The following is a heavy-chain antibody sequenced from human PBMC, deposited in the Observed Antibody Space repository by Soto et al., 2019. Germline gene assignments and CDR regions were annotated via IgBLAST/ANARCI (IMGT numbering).Heavy chain of an antibody. J-gene: IGHJ4*02. CDR1: GGSITTLNNY. CDR3: ARHRLQWLVYFDY. CDR2: ISDRGTT. Sequence: LLLQESGPGLVKPSETLSLSCSVAGGSITTLNNYWGWVRQPPGKGLEWLGSISDRGTTFYNASLESRLSISLETSKNQFSLRLKSVTAADTALYFCARHRLQWLVYFDYWGQGIQVTVS. D-gene: IGHD6-19*01. V-gene: IGHV4-39*01.